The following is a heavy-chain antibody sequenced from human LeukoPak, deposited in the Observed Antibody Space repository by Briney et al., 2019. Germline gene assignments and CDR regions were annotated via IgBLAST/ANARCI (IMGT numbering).Heavy chain of an antibody. CDR3: ARAQGWERPLEF. CDR1: GYMFTGSY. CDR2: INPKSDDT. J-gene: IGHJ4*02. D-gene: IGHD1-1*01. Sequence: ASVKVSCKASGYMFTGSYMNWVRQAPGQGLEWMGWINPKSDDTKYAQNFQGRATMTRDTSISTAYMELTRLTYDDTAVYYCARAQGWERPLEFWGQGTLVTVSS. V-gene: IGHV1-2*02.